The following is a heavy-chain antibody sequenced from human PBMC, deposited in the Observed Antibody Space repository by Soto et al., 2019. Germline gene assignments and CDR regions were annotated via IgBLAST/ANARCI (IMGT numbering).Heavy chain of an antibody. J-gene: IGHJ4*02. CDR3: ARDASIAARPIDY. Sequence: SETLSLTCTVSGGSISSGDYYWSWIRQPPGKGLEWFGYIYYCGSTYYNSSLKSRVTISVYTSKNQFSLKLSSVTAADTAVYYCARDASIAARPIDYWGQGTLVTVS. CDR2: IYYCGST. V-gene: IGHV4-30-4*01. D-gene: IGHD6-6*01. CDR1: GGSISSGDYY.